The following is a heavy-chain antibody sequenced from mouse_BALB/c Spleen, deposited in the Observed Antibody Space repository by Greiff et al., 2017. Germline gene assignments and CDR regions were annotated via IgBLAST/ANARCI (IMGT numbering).Heavy chain of an antibody. Sequence: DVMLVESGGDLVKPGGSLKLTCAASGFSFSSYGMSWVRQTPDKRLEWVATISSGGSYTYYPDSVKGRFTISRDNAKNTLYLQMSSLKSEDTAMYYCARHPYGSSFYAMDYWGQGTSVTVSS. CDR2: ISSGGSYT. V-gene: IGHV5-6*02. D-gene: IGHD1-1*01. CDR3: ARHPYGSSFYAMDY. CDR1: GFSFSSYG. J-gene: IGHJ4*01.